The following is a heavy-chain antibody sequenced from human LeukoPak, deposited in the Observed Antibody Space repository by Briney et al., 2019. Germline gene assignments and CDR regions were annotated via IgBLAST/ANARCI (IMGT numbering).Heavy chain of an antibody. CDR2: IKPNSGGT. D-gene: IGHD2-15*01. CDR3: ARVRACSGGSCYYCDY. Sequence: ASVKVSCKASGYTFTGYYMHWVRQAPGQGLEWVGWIKPNSGGTNYAQKFQGRVTMTRDSSISTAYMGLSRLRSDDTAVYYCARVRACSGGSCYYCDYWGQGTLVTVSS. V-gene: IGHV1-2*02. J-gene: IGHJ4*02. CDR1: GYTFTGYY.